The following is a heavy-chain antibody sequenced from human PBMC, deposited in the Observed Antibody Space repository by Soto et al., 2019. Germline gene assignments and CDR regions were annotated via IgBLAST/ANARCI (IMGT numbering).Heavy chain of an antibody. V-gene: IGHV3-30*18. CDR3: AKDPFYDLGFMDV. D-gene: IGHD3-3*01. CDR1: GFTFSSYG. CDR2: ISYDGSNK. Sequence: GGSLRLSRAASGFTFSSYGMHWVRQAPGKGLEWVAVISYDGSNKYYADSVKGRFTISRDNSKNTLYLQMNSLRAEDTAVYYCAKDPFYDLGFMDVWGQGTTVTVSS. J-gene: IGHJ6*02.